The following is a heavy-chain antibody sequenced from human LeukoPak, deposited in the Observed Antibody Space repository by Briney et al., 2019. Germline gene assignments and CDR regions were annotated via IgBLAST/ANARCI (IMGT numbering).Heavy chain of an antibody. V-gene: IGHV4-4*07. Sequence: PSETLSLTCTVSGGSISSYYWSWIRQPAGKGLEWIGRIYTSGSTNYNPSLRSRVTTSVDTSKNQFSLKVSSVTAADTAVYYCARARWDGSGYYFDYWGQGTLVTVSS. CDR1: GGSISSYY. CDR2: IYTSGST. CDR3: ARARWDGSGYYFDY. J-gene: IGHJ4*02. D-gene: IGHD3-22*01.